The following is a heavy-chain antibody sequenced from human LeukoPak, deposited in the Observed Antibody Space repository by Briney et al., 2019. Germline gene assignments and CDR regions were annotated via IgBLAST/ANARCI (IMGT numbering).Heavy chain of an antibody. V-gene: IGHV3-21*01. Sequence: PVGSLRLSCAASGFTFSSYSMNWVRQAPGKRLEWVSYISSSSSYIYYADSVKGRFTISRDNAKNSLYLQMNSLRAEDTAVYYCARGGPYYDSSGQIYFDYWGRGTLVTVSS. D-gene: IGHD3-22*01. J-gene: IGHJ4*02. CDR1: GFTFSSYS. CDR2: ISSSSSYI. CDR3: ARGGPYYDSSGQIYFDY.